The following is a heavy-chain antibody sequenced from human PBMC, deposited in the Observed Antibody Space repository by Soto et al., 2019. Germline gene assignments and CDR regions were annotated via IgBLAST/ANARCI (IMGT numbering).Heavy chain of an antibody. CDR2: LNTYGNT. CDR3: GRESGETWDYEAS. V-gene: IGHV4-4*07. CDR1: GGSMSSYR. Sequence: QVQLQESGPGLVRPSETLSLTCTVSGGSMSSYRWSWIRQPAGKGLEWIGRLNTYGNTHYNPSLKSRVTASVDTSRIQFFMTLRSVTAADSSVYHCGRESGETWDYEASWGHGTPVTVSS. J-gene: IGHJ5*01. D-gene: IGHD1-7*01.